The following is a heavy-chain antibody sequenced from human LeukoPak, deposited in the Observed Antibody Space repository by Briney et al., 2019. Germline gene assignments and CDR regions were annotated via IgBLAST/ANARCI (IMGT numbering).Heavy chain of an antibody. V-gene: IGHV4-39*07. CDR3: ARAPLVAAAFDY. Sequence: PSETLSLTCTVSGGSISSSNYWDWIRQPPGEGLEWIGSIYYSGNTYYNPSLKSRVTISVDTSKNQFSLKLSSVTAADTAVYYCARAPLVAAAFDYWGQGTLVTVSS. J-gene: IGHJ4*02. CDR2: IYYSGNT. D-gene: IGHD6-13*01. CDR1: GGSISSSNY.